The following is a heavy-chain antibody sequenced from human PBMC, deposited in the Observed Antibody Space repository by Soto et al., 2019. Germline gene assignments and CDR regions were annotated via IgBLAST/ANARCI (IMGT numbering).Heavy chain of an antibody. CDR2: IFPKFGTT. D-gene: IGHD3-16*02. J-gene: IGHJ6*02. V-gene: IGHV1-69*13. CDR3: EAEMAFGKLSVV. Sequence: ASVKVSCKASGDTDTNYVISWVRQAPGQGLEWMGGIFPKFGTTYSAQKLQDRLTITADESTSTVYMQLSSLRLDDTAVYYCEAEMAFGKLSVVWGQGTTVTVSS. CDR1: GDTDTNYV.